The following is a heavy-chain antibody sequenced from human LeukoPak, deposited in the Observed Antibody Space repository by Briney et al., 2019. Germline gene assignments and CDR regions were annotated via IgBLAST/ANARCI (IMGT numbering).Heavy chain of an antibody. J-gene: IGHJ4*01. Sequence: PGGSLRLSCAASGFTFSSYSMNWVRQAPGKGLEWVSSISSSSSNIYYADSVKGRFTISRDNAKNSLYLQMNSLKAEDTALYYCTRGPLWGSYRRGIDYWGHGTLVTVSS. CDR3: TRGPLWGSYRRGIDY. CDR1: GFTFSSYS. V-gene: IGHV3-21*01. D-gene: IGHD3-16*02. CDR2: ISSSSSNI.